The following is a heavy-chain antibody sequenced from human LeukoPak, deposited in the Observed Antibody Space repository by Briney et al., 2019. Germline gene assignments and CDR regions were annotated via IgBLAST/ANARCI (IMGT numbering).Heavy chain of an antibody. CDR2: LSHSGST. CDR3: ARQDSYGLFDY. D-gene: IGHD5-18*01. J-gene: IGHJ4*02. V-gene: IGHV4-39*01. CDR1: GGSISSGSDY. Sequence: SETLSLTCTVPGGSISSGSDYWGWIRQPPGKGLEWIGSLSHSGSTHYNPSLQSRLTISVDTSKNQFSLKLSSVTAADTAVYYCARQDSYGLFDYWGQGTLVTVSS.